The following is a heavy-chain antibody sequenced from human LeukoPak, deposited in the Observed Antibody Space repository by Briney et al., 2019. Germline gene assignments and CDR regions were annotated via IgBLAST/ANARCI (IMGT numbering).Heavy chain of an antibody. Sequence: SEALSLTCAVYGGSFSDSYWTWIRQRPGKGLEWIGEIHHSGTTNFNPSLQSRVSISVDTAKNQFFLRVASMTAADTALYYCARGRKVSGVRRINWARHENYFFYYIDVWGKGTSVSVSS. CDR3: ARGRKVSGVRRINWARHENYFFYYIDV. CDR1: GGSFSDSY. V-gene: IGHV4-34*01. CDR2: IHHSGTT. J-gene: IGHJ6*03. D-gene: IGHD1-14*01.